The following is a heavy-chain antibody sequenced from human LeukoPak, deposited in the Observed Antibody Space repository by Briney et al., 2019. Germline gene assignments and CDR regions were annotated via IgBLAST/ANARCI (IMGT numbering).Heavy chain of an antibody. CDR2: ISGSGGST. CDR1: GFTFSSYA. Sequence: PGGSLRLSCAASGFTFSSYAMSWVRQAPGKGLEWVSAISGSGGSTYYADSVKGRFTISRDNSKNTLYLQMNSLRAEDTAVYYCAKSLRITMVRGVIKGAPDAFDIWGQGTMVTVSS. D-gene: IGHD3-10*01. V-gene: IGHV3-23*01. CDR3: AKSLRITMVRGVIKGAPDAFDI. J-gene: IGHJ3*02.